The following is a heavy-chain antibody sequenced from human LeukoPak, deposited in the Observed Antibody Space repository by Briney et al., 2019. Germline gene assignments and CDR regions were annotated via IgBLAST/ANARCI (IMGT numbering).Heavy chain of an antibody. Sequence: GGSLRLSCAASGFTFSSYAMHWVRQAPGKGLEWVAVISYDGSNKYYADSVKGRFTISRDNSKNTLYLQMNSLRAEDTAVYYCAKAVQQWLVPPSNWSDPWGQGTLVTVSS. CDR1: GFTFSSYA. CDR2: ISYDGSNK. CDR3: AKAVQQWLVPPSNWSDP. V-gene: IGHV3-30*04. J-gene: IGHJ5*02. D-gene: IGHD6-19*01.